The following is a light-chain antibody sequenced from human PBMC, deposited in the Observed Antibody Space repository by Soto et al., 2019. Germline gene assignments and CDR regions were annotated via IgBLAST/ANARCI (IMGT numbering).Light chain of an antibody. CDR2: DAS. CDR3: SSYTSSSTPRVV. J-gene: IGLJ2*01. Sequence: QSVLTQPASVSGSPGQSITISCTGTSSDVGGYNYVSWYQQHPGKAPKLMIYDASNRPSGVSNRFSGSKSGNTASLTISGLQAEDEADYYCSSYTSSSTPRVVFGGGTKLTV. CDR1: SSDVGGYNY. V-gene: IGLV2-14*01.